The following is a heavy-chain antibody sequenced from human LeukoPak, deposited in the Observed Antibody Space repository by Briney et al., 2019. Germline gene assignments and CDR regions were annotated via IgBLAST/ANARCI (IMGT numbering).Heavy chain of an antibody. Sequence: GGSLRLSCAASGFTVSSNYMSWVRQAPGKGLEWVSVIYSGGSTYYADSVKGRFTISRDNSKNTLYLQMNSLRAEDTAAYYCARGYYDSSGYYYDDAFDIWGQGTMVTVSS. CDR1: GFTVSSNY. D-gene: IGHD3-22*01. CDR2: IYSGGST. V-gene: IGHV3-53*01. J-gene: IGHJ3*02. CDR3: ARGYYDSSGYYYDDAFDI.